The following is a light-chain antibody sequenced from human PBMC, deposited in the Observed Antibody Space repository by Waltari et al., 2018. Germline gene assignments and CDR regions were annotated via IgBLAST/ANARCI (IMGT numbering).Light chain of an antibody. J-gene: IGLJ3*02. CDR3: QVWDGNNDVGV. CDR1: SIGSKN. V-gene: IGLV3-21*04. CDR2: YDS. Sequence: SYVPTQPPSLSVAPAETATVTWRGDSIGSKNVHWYQQKPGQAPVLVNYYDSDRPSGIPERFSGSNSGDTATLTLSRVEVGDEADYYCQVWDGNNDVGVFGGGTKLTVL.